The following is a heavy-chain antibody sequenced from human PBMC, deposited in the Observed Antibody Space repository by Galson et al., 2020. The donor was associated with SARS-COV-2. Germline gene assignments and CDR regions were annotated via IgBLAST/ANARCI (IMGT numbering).Heavy chain of an antibody. CDR3: AGPLEWPTGTYCGVDV. CDR1: GYTLTSYD. D-gene: IGHD3-3*01. J-gene: IGHJ6*02. V-gene: IGHV1-8*01. Sequence: GESPKIPCKASGYTLTSYDINWVRQATGQGLEWMGWMNPHRGNTGHAQKFQGRATMTRNTSISTAYMELSSLRSEDTAVYYCAGPLEWPTGTYCGVDVWGQGTTVTVSS. CDR2: MNPHRGNT.